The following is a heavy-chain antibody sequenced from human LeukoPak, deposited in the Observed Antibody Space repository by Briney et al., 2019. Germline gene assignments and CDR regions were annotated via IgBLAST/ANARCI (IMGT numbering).Heavy chain of an antibody. CDR1: GASMSSYY. V-gene: IGHV4-4*07. J-gene: IGHJ4*02. Sequence: SETLSLTCTVSGASMSSYYWSWIRQPAGKGLEWIGRVYTSGNSNYNRSLKSRVTMSVDTSKNQFSLKLDSVTAADTAVYYCARARRSDFDYWGQGTLVTVSS. CDR2: VYTSGNS. D-gene: IGHD6-6*01. CDR3: ARARRSDFDY.